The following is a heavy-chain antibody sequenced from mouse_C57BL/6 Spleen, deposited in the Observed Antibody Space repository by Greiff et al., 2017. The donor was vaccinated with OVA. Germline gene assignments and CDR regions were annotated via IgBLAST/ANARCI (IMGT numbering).Heavy chain of an antibody. CDR2: IWSDGST. D-gene: IGHD2-10*02. V-gene: IGHV2-6-1*01. CDR1: GFSLTSYV. J-gene: IGHJ1*03. Sequence: QVQLKESGPGLVAPSQSLSITCTVSGFSLTSYVVHWVRQPPGKGLEWLVVIWSDGSTTYNSALKSRLSISKDNSKSQVFLKMNSLQTDDTAMYYCARHGGSIWYFDVWGTGTTVTVSS. CDR3: ARHGGSIWYFDV.